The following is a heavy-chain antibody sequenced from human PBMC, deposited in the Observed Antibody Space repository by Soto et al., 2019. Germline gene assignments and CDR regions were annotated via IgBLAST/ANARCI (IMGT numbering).Heavy chain of an antibody. V-gene: IGHV3-9*01. CDR1: GFTFDDYA. D-gene: IGHD6-6*01. J-gene: IGHJ3*02. CDR3: AKYSSSIDAFDI. CDR2: ISWNSGSI. Sequence: EVQLVESGGGLVQPDRSLRLSCAASGFTFDDYAMHWVRQAPGKGLEWVSGISWNSGSIGYADSVKGRFTISRDNAKNSLYLQMNSLRAEDTALYYCAKYSSSIDAFDIWGQGTMVTVSS.